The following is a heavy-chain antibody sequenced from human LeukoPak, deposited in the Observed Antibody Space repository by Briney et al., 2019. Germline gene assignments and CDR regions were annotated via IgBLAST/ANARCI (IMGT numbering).Heavy chain of an antibody. CDR3: ARGTDSGYSYGYYYYYYMDV. Sequence: GGSLRLSCAASGFTFDDYTMHWVRQAPGKGLEWVSVIYSGGSTYYADSVKGRFTISRDNSKNTLYLQMNSLRAEDTAVYYCARGTDSGYSYGYYYYYYMDVWGKGTTVTVSS. CDR1: GFTFDDYT. J-gene: IGHJ6*03. V-gene: IGHV3-66*01. CDR2: IYSGGST. D-gene: IGHD5-18*01.